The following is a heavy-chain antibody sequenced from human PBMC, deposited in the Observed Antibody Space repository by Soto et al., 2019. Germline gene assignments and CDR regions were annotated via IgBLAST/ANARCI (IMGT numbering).Heavy chain of an antibody. Sequence: EVQLVESGGGLIQPGGSLRLSCAASGFTVSSNYMSWVRQAPGKGLEWVSFIYSGDTTYYADSVKGRFTISRDHAKNPVELQMNSLRAEDTAVYYCARDLRTLYGMDVWGQGTTVTVSS. V-gene: IGHV3-53*01. CDR2: IYSGDTT. J-gene: IGHJ6*02. CDR3: ARDLRTLYGMDV. CDR1: GFTVSSNY.